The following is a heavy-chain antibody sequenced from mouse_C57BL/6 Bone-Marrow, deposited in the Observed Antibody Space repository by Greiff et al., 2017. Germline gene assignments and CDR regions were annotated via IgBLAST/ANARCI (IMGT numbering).Heavy chain of an antibody. D-gene: IGHD2-3*01. Sequence: VQLQESGAELARPGASVKLSCKASGYTFTSYGISWVKQRTGQGLEWIGEIYPRSGNTYYNEKFKGKATLTADKSSSTAYMELRSLTSEDSAVYFCARGGDGYPCYAMDYWGQGTSVTVSS. CDR3: ARGGDGYPCYAMDY. CDR2: IYPRSGNT. J-gene: IGHJ4*01. CDR1: GYTFTSYG. V-gene: IGHV1-81*01.